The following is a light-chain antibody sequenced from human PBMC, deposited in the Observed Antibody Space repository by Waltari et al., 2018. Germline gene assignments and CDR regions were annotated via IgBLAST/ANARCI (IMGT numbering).Light chain of an antibody. J-gene: IGLJ1*01. Sequence: SYELTQPPSVSVSPGRIASITCSGDKLGEKYAYWYQQKPGQSPVLVIYQDSERPSGSPRRVSGCNSAHTATLTISGAQAMDEADYYCQAWDSTTGVFGTGTKVTVL. CDR2: QDS. CDR1: KLGEKY. CDR3: QAWDSTTGV. V-gene: IGLV3-1*01.